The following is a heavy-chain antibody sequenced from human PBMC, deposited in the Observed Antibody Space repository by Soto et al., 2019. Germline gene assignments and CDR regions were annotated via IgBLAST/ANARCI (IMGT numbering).Heavy chain of an antibody. CDR3: ARSPPYSYGYFDY. D-gene: IGHD5-18*01. V-gene: IGHV4-59*01. CDR1: GASISNYY. Sequence: SDTLSLTCTVSGASISNYYWTWIREPQEKGLEWVGYMSNSGGTNSSPSLKSRITISVDTSKNQFSLKLSSVTAADTAVYYGARSPPYSYGYFDYWGQGTLVTVSS. J-gene: IGHJ4*02. CDR2: MSNSGGT.